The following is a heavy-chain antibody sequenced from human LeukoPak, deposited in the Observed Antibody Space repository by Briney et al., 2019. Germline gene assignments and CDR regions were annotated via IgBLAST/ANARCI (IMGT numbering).Heavy chain of an antibody. D-gene: IGHD5-18*01. J-gene: IGHJ6*02. CDR1: GFTVSSNY. V-gene: IGHV3-53*01. CDR3: ARGPNTAMVPPLYYYYGMDV. Sequence: GGSLRLSCAASGFTVSSNYMSWVRQAPGKGLEWVSVIYSGGSTYYADSVKGRFTISRDNSKNTLYLQMNSLRAEDTAVYYCARGPNTAMVPPLYYYYGMDVWGQGTTVTVS. CDR2: IYSGGST.